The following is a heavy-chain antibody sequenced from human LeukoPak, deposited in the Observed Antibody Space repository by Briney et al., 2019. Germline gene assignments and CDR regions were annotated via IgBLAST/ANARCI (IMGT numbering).Heavy chain of an antibody. V-gene: IGHV4-61*02. CDR2: IYTSGST. D-gene: IGHD3-22*01. CDR1: GGSISSSSYY. J-gene: IGHJ5*02. CDR3: ARQTMIVGGGWFDP. Sequence: SETLSLTCTVSGGSISSSSYYWTWIRQPADKGLEWIGRIYTSGSTNYNPSLKSRVTISVDTSKNQFSLKLSSVTAADTAVYYCARQTMIVGGGWFDPWGQGTLVTVSS.